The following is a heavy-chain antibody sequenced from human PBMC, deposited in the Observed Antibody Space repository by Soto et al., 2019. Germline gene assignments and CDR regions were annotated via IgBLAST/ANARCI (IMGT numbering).Heavy chain of an antibody. CDR2: INHSGST. V-gene: IGHV4-34*01. CDR1: GGSFSGYY. Sequence: QVQLQQWGAGLLKPSETLSLTCAVYGGSFSGYYWSWIRQPPGKGLEWIGEINHSGSTNYNPSLKSRVTISVDTSKNQFSLKLSSVTAADTAVYYCARTDYYDSSGYHYWGQGTLVTVSS. D-gene: IGHD3-22*01. J-gene: IGHJ4*02. CDR3: ARTDYYDSSGYHY.